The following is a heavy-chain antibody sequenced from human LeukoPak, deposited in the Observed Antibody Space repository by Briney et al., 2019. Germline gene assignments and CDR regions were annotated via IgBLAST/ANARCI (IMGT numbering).Heavy chain of an antibody. V-gene: IGHV4-34*01. Sequence: PSETLSLTRAVYGGSFSGYYWSWIRQPPGKGLEWIGEINHSGSTNYNPSLKSRVTISVDTSKNQFSLKLSSVTAADTAVYYCAGGRFGHSSSWYRAGGFDPWGQGTLVTVSS. CDR2: INHSGST. CDR3: AGGRFGHSSSWYRAGGFDP. J-gene: IGHJ5*02. D-gene: IGHD6-13*01. CDR1: GGSFSGYY.